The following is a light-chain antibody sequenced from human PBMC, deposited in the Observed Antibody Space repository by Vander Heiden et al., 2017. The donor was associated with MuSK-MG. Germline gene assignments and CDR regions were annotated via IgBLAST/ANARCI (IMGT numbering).Light chain of an antibody. J-gene: IGKJ4*01. CDR3: QQGYSVPLT. Sequence: DIQMTQSPSSLSASVGDRVTITCRASQSISNYLNWYQHKPGKAPKLLIFAASSLQSGVPSRFSGSGSGTDFTLTISSLQPEDFATYYCQQGYSVPLTFGGGTKVEIK. CDR1: QSISNY. V-gene: IGKV1-39*01. CDR2: AAS.